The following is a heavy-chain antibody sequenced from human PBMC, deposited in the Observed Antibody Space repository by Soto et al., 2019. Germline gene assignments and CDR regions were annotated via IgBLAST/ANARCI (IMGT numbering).Heavy chain of an antibody. J-gene: IGHJ4*02. D-gene: IGHD2-15*01. CDR2: ISGSGGST. CDR3: AKAPYFAKDIVVVVAAHPGEYYFDY. Sequence: GGSLRLSCAASGFTFSSYAMSWVRQAPGKGLEWVSAISGSGGSTYYADSVKGRFTISRDNSKKTLYLQMNSLRAEDTAVYYCAKAPYFAKDIVVVVAAHPGEYYFDYWGQGTLVTVSS. CDR1: GFTFSSYA. V-gene: IGHV3-23*01.